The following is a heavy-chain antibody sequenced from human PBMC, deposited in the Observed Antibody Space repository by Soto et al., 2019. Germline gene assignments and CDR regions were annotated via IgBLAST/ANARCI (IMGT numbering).Heavy chain of an antibody. J-gene: IGHJ4*01. CDR2: ISGYNGNT. Sequence: QVQLVQSAAEVRKPGAAVKVSCKTSGYNFSNYDIIWVRQAPGQGPEWMGWISGYNGNTNFAQKFQGRVTMATDTSTSTAYMELRNLIFDDTAVYYCARRSIFGVVSFGDYWGQGTLVIVSS. CDR1: GYNFSNYD. V-gene: IGHV1-18*01. D-gene: IGHD3-3*01. CDR3: ARRSIFGVVSFGDY.